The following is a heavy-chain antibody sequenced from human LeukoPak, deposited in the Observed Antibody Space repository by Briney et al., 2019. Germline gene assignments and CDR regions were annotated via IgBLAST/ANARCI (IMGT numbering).Heavy chain of an antibody. Sequence: SETLSLTCAVYGGSFSGYYWSWIRQPPGKGLEWIGEINHSGSTNYNPSLKSRVTISVDTSKNQFSLKLSSVTAADTAVYYCASGGGYDKTYFDYWGQGTLVTVSS. CDR1: GGSFSGYY. CDR2: INHSGST. J-gene: IGHJ4*02. V-gene: IGHV4-34*01. CDR3: ASGGGYDKTYFDY. D-gene: IGHD5-12*01.